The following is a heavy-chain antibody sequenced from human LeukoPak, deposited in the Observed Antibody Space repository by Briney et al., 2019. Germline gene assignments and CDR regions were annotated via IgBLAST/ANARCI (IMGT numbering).Heavy chain of an antibody. CDR1: AYTFTSYA. Sequence: ASVKVSCKASAYTFTSYAMHWVRQAPGQGLEWMGWFNTNTGNPTYAQGFTGRFVFSLDTSVSTAYLQISSLKAEDTAVYYCARDLPNRSWLLPRIGYWGQGTLVTVSS. J-gene: IGHJ4*02. CDR2: FNTNTGNP. CDR3: ARDLPNRSWLLPRIGY. D-gene: IGHD6-19*01. V-gene: IGHV7-4-1*02.